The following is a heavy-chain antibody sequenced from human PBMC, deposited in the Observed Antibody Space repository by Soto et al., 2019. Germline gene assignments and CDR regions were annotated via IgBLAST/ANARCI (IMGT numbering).Heavy chain of an antibody. J-gene: IGHJ3*02. CDR3: SLYDSSDNMTFDI. D-gene: IGHD3-22*01. Sequence: SETLSLTCTVSGDSISRASYYCGWIRQPPGKGLEWIGRIDYTGNTYYNPSLKGRITISVDTSKRQFSLNLSSVTAADTAVYYCSLYDSSDNMTFDIWGRGTMVTVSS. V-gene: IGHV4-39*01. CDR2: IDYTGNT. CDR1: GDSISRASYY.